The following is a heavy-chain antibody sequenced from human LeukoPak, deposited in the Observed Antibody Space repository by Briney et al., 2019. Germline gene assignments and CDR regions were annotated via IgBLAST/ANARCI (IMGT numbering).Heavy chain of an antibody. CDR2: IIPIFGTA. J-gene: IGHJ5*02. CDR1: GGTFSSYA. CDR3: AAHRGRYWFDP. Sequence: ASVKVSCKASGGTFSSYAISWVRQAPGQGLEWMGGIIPIFGTANYAQKFQGRVTITADKSTSTAYMELSSVRSEDTAVYYCAAHRGRYWFDPWGQGTLVTVSS. D-gene: IGHD1-14*01. V-gene: IGHV1-69*06.